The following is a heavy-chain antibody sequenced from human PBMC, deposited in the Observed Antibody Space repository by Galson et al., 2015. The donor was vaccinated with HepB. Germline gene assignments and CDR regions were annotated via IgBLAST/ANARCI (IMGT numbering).Heavy chain of an antibody. Sequence: SLRLSCAASEFSFSTYHMNWVRQAPGKGLEWVSYIDSTSSYPYYADSVKGRFTISRDNAKNTLYLQMNSLRAEDTAVFYCARSSGSNYFYGMDVWGQGTTVTVSS. CDR1: EFSFSTYH. V-gene: IGHV3-21*06. CDR3: ARSSGSNYFYGMDV. J-gene: IGHJ6*02. D-gene: IGHD5-12*01. CDR2: IDSTSSYP.